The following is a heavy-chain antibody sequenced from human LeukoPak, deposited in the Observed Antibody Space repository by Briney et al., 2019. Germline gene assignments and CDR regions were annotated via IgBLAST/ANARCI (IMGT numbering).Heavy chain of an antibody. CDR2: IYHSGNT. V-gene: IGHV4-4*09. J-gene: IGHJ4*02. CDR3: ASTRRAAVAGRFDS. Sequence: SETLSLTCNVSGASMSSNYWSWIRQPPGKGLEWIADIYHSGNTNYSPSLESRVTMSVDESKSQFSLRVHFVSAADTAVYYCASTRRAAVAGRFDSWGQGTLVTVSS. CDR1: GASMSSNY. D-gene: IGHD6-19*01.